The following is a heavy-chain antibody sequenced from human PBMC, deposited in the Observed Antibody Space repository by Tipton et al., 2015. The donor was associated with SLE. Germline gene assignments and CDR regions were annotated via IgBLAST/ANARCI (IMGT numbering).Heavy chain of an antibody. J-gene: IGHJ3*02. CDR1: GDSSTANKYY. CDR3: ARDLSSRLIIVVVAAFDI. V-gene: IGHV4-39*06. D-gene: IGHD3-22*01. CDR2: LHYSGAT. Sequence: TLSLTCTLSGDSSTANKYYWGWIRQPPGKGLEWIGSLHYSGATYYNPSLNSRVTMSVDTSKNQFTLQLSSVTAADTAVYYCARDLSSRLIIVVVAAFDIWGQGTTVIVSS.